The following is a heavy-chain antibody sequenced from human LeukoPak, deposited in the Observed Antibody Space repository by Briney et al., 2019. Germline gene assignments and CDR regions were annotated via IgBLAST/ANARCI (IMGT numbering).Heavy chain of an antibody. Sequence: ASVKVSRKASGYTFTGYYMHWVRQAPGQGLEWMGWINPNSGGTNYAQKFQGRVTMTRDTSISTAYMELSRLRSDDTAVYYCARGDGDGYHWAYFDYWGQGTLVTVSS. CDR1: GYTFTGYY. V-gene: IGHV1-2*02. D-gene: IGHD5-24*01. J-gene: IGHJ4*02. CDR3: ARGDGDGYHWAYFDY. CDR2: INPNSGGT.